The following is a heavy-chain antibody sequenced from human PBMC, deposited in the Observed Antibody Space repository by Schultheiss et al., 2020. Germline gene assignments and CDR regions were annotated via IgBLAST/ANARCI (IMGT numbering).Heavy chain of an antibody. V-gene: IGHV4-39*01. J-gene: IGHJ4*02. CDR2: IYYSGST. D-gene: IGHD3-16*01. CDR1: GGSISSSIYY. Sequence: SETLSLTCTVSGGSISSSIYYWGWIRQPPGKGLEWIGSIYYSGSTYYNPSLKSRVTISVDTSKNQFSLKLTSVTAADTALYYCARQGGSWGQGTLVTVSS. CDR3: ARQGGS.